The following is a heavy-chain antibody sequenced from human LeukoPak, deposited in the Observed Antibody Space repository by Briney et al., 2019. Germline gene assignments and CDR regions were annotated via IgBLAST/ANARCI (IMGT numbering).Heavy chain of an antibody. CDR1: EFTFSSYA. D-gene: IGHD2-2*01. J-gene: IGHJ4*02. Sequence: GGSLRLSCAASEFTFSSYAMSWVRQAPGKGLEWVSGISGSGGSTYYADSVKGRFTISRDNSKNALYLQMNSLRPEDTAIYYCAKPLGYCTSTNCPPSYWGQGTLVTVSS. V-gene: IGHV3-23*01. CDR3: AKPLGYCTSTNCPPSY. CDR2: ISGSGGST.